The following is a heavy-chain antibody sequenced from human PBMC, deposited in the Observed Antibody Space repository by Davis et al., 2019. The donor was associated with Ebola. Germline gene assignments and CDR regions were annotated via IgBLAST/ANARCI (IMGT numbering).Heavy chain of an antibody. J-gene: IGHJ3*02. CDR3: ARPQYNWNYGRAFDI. Sequence: GESLKISCAASGFTFSSYAMHWVRQAPGKGLEWVAVISYDGSNKYYADSVKGRFTISRDNSKNTLYLQMNSLRAEDTAVYYCARPQYNWNYGRAFDIWGQGTMVTVSS. V-gene: IGHV3-30-3*01. CDR1: GFTFSSYA. CDR2: ISYDGSNK. D-gene: IGHD1-7*01.